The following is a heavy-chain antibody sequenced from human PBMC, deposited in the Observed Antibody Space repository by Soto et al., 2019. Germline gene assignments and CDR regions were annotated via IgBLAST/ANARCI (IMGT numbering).Heavy chain of an antibody. J-gene: IGHJ5*02. CDR2: IYPNSGGT. Sequence: ASVKVSCKASGYTFTGYYMHWVRQAPGQGLEWMGWIYPNSGGTNYAQKFQGRVTMTRDTSISTAYMELSRLRSDDTAVYYCARAGSRGYQLKNWFDPWGQGTLVTVSS. CDR3: ARAGSRGYQLKNWFDP. V-gene: IGHV1-2*02. CDR1: GYTFTGYY. D-gene: IGHD2-2*01.